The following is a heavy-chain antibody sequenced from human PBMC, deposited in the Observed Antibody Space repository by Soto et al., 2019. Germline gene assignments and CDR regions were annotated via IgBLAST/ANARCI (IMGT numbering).Heavy chain of an antibody. V-gene: IGHV3-33*01. J-gene: IGHJ6*02. CDR2: IWYDGSNK. CDR1: GFTFSSYG. CDR3: ARDTRRRWLQFNYYYGMDV. D-gene: IGHD5-12*01. Sequence: GGSLRLSCAASGFTFSSYGMHWVRQAPGKGLEWVAVIWYDGSNKYYADSVKGRFTISRDNSKNTLYLQMNSLRAEDTAVYYCARDTRRRWLQFNYYYGMDVWGQGTTVTVSS.